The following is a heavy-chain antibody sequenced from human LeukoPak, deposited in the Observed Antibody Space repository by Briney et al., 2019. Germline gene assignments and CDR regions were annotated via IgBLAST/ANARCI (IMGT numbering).Heavy chain of an antibody. CDR2: INSNSGVP. J-gene: IGHJ4*02. CDR3: ARDPLYSSGPISHDF. Sequence: ASVKVSCKASGYTFIGFYIHWVRQPPGQGLGGMGGINSNSGVPNYAQKFQGRVTMTRDTSISTAYIQLSSLRSDDTAVYYCARDPLYSSGPISHDFWGQGTLVTVSS. V-gene: IGHV1-2*02. CDR1: GYTFIGFY. D-gene: IGHD3-22*01.